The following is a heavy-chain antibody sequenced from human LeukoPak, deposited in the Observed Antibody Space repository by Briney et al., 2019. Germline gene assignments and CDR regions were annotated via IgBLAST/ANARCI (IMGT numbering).Heavy chain of an antibody. CDR3: CWSGYRWEGH. D-gene: IGHD3-3*01. CDR2: VKSKGSGGTT. CDR1: GFTFTDAW. J-gene: IGHJ1*01. V-gene: IGHV3-15*01. Sequence: GGSLSPSCAPSGFTFTDAWMTWVRQAPGRGREWIGRVKSKGSGGTTDYAAPVKGRFTISRDDSRNTVYLQMNSLKTEDTAVYYCCWSGYRWEGHWGQGTLVSVSP.